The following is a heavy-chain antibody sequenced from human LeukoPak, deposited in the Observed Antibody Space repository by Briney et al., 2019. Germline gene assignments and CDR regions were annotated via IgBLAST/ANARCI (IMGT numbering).Heavy chain of an antibody. V-gene: IGHV3-23*01. CDR3: ARCQARLSWFDP. Sequence: GGTLRLSCAASGFTFSNFGMSWVRQAPGKGLEWVSGISGSGDSTYYADSVKGRFTISRDNSKNTLYLQMNSLRAEDTAVYYCARCQARLSWFDPWGQGTLVPVSS. CDR2: ISGSGDST. J-gene: IGHJ5*02. CDR1: GFTFSNFG. D-gene: IGHD6-19*01.